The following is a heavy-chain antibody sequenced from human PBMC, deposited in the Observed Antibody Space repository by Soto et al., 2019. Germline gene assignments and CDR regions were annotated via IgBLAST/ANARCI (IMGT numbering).Heavy chain of an antibody. Sequence: TWETVSLTCTVSGGPIRSSSHYWGWIRQSPGTGLEWIGSIDESGDSYYNPSLKSRVTIFVDTSKNQFSLKLISVTGADSAIYYCAREGGYVDYWGQGTLVTVSS. CDR2: IDESGDS. CDR3: AREGGYVDY. J-gene: IGHJ4*02. V-gene: IGHV4-39*02. D-gene: IGHD1-1*01. CDR1: GGPIRSSSHY.